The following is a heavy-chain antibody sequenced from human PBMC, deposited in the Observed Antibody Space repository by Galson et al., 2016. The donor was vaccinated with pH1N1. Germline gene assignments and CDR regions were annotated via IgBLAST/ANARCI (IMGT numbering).Heavy chain of an antibody. D-gene: IGHD5-24*01. V-gene: IGHV3-48*03. CDR3: VREIRDDYNYGNFDY. Sequence: SLRLSCAASGFNFKTYEMHWVRQAPGKGLEWVSYIIGSGSITNYADSVRGRFTISRDNAKNSLFLQMDSPRAEDTAIYYCVREIRDDYNYGNFDYWGQGTLVTVSS. CDR2: IIGSGSIT. J-gene: IGHJ4*02. CDR1: GFNFKTYE.